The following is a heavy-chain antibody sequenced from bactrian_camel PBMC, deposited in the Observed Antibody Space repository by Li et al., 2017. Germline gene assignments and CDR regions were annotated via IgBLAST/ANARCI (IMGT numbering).Heavy chain of an antibody. CDR1: GNVGNRLS. V-gene: IGHV3S53*01. J-gene: IGHJ4*01. CDR3: VADFCDRADVVVTSVYEY. Sequence: HVQLVESGGGSVQAGGSLTLSCASSGNVGNRLSMAWFRQPPGKEREGVACIATTGQNTFYAATVKGRFTISQGNAKNTVYLQMDNLKTEDTAKYYCVADFCDRADVVVTSVYEYRGQGTQVTVS. CDR2: IATTGQNT. D-gene: IGHD2*01.